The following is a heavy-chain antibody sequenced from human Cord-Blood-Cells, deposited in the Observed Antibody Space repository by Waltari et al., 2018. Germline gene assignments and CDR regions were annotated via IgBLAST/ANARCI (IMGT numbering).Heavy chain of an antibody. V-gene: IGHV3-33*01. CDR3: ARKVGHFDY. Sequence: QVQLVESGGGVVQPGRSLRLSCAASGFTFSSYGMHWVRQAPGKGLEGGAVIWYDGSNKYYADSVKGRFTISRDNSKNTLYLQMNSLRAEDTAVYYCARKVGHFDYWGQGTLVTVSS. J-gene: IGHJ4*02. CDR1: GFTFSSYG. CDR2: IWYDGSNK. D-gene: IGHD1-26*01.